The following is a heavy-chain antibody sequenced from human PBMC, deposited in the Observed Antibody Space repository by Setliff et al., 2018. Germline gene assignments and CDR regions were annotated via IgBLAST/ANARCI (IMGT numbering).Heavy chain of an antibody. V-gene: IGHV4-39*07. CDR2: IYHAGST. Sequence: SETLSLTCTVSGGSISSSSYYWGWIRQPPGKGLEWIGYIYHAGSTNYNPSLKSRVTISVDTSKNQFSLKLSSVTAADTAVYYCARLSYRGSGAFDIWGQGTMVTVSS. D-gene: IGHD1-26*01. CDR3: ARLSYRGSGAFDI. J-gene: IGHJ3*02. CDR1: GGSISSSSYY.